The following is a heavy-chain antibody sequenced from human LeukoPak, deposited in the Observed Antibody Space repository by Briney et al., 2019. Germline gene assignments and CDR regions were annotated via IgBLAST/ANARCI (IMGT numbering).Heavy chain of an antibody. D-gene: IGHD2-2*01. CDR1: GFTFSSYG. CDR2: ISHDGAVE. Sequence: GGSLRLSCAASGFTFSSYGMHWVRPAPGKGLECVAFISHDGAVEKFADSVKGRFTISRDNSKNILNLRLDSLRPEDTAVYYCAKDIDCSGTNCPKTYDYWGQGTLVTVSS. CDR3: AKDIDCSGTNCPKTYDY. J-gene: IGHJ4*02. V-gene: IGHV3-30*02.